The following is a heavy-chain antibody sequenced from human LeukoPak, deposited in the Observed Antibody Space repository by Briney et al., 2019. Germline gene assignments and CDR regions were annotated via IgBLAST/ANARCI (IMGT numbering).Heavy chain of an antibody. CDR2: IYYSGST. V-gene: IGHV4-39*01. D-gene: IGHD3-3*01. J-gene: IGHJ4*02. CDR1: GGSISSSSYY. Sequence: PSETLSLTCTVSGGSISSSSYYWGWIRQPPGKGLEWIGSIYYSGSTYYNPSLKRRVTISVDTSKSQFSLNLSSVTAADTAVYYCASPSITIFGVVTDSAFDYWGQGTLVTVSS. CDR3: ASPSITIFGVVTDSAFDY.